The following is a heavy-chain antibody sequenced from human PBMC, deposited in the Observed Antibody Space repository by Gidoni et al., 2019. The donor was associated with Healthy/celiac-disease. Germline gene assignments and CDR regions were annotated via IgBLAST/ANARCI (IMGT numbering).Heavy chain of an antibody. CDR3: ARSGGYGDYNFEDP. J-gene: IGHJ5*02. Sequence: QVQLVQSGAQVKKPGSSVKVSCKASGGTFSSYAIRWVRQASGQGLEWMGGIIPIFGTANYAQKFQGRVTITADESTSTAYMELSSLRSEDTAVYYCARSGGYGDYNFEDPWGQGTLVTVSS. CDR2: IIPIFGTA. V-gene: IGHV1-69*01. D-gene: IGHD4-17*01. CDR1: GGTFSSYA.